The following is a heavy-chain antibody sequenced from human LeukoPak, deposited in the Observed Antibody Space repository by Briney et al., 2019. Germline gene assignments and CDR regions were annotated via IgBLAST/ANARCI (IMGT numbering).Heavy chain of an antibody. V-gene: IGHV3-23*01. CDR1: GFTFSTYG. CDR2: ISGRADLT. J-gene: IGHJ6*03. Sequence: QSGGSLRLSCAASGFTFSTYGITWVRQAPGKGLEWVSAISGRADLTFYADSVKGRFTISRDNSKNTLYLQMGSLRAEDMAVYYCVRKALLSSLSSWSYYYYYYMDVWGKGTTVTVSS. D-gene: IGHD6-13*01. CDR3: VRKALLSSLSSWSYYYYYYMDV.